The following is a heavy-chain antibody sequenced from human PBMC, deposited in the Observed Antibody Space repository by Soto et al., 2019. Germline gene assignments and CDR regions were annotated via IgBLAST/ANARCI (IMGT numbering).Heavy chain of an antibody. CDR1: GFTFSSYS. J-gene: IGHJ4*02. D-gene: IGHD2-2*01. CDR3: ARAATDIVVVPAAMARYFDY. CDR2: ISSSSSYI. Sequence: GGSLRLSCAASGFTFSSYSMNWVRQAPGKGLEWVSSISSSSSYIYYADSVKGRFTISRDNAKNSLYLQMNSLRAEDTAVYYCARAATDIVVVPAAMARYFDYWGQGTLVTVSS. V-gene: IGHV3-21*01.